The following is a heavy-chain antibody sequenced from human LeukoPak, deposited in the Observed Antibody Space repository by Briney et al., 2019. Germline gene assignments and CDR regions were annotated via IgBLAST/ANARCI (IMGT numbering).Heavy chain of an antibody. CDR2: IYYSGST. V-gene: IGHV4-31*03. Sequence: SQTLSLTCTVSGGSISSGGYYWSWICQHPGKGLEWIGYIYYSGSTYYNPSLKSRVTISVDTSKNQFSLKLSSVTAADTAVYYCARDRSSSYGMDVWGQGTTVTVSS. CDR1: GGSISSGGYY. CDR3: ARDRSSSYGMDV. J-gene: IGHJ6*02. D-gene: IGHD6-6*01.